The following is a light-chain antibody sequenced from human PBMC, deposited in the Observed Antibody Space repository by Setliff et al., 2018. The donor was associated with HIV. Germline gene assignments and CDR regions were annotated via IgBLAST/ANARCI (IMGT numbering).Light chain of an antibody. V-gene: IGLV2-23*02. CDR2: EVS. CDR1: SSDVGSYNV. Sequence: QSALTQPASVSGPPGQSITISCTGTSSDVGSYNVVSWYQQHPGKAPKLMIYEVSERPSGVSNRFSGSKSGSTASLTISGLQAEDEADYYCCSYAGSSTYVFGTGTKSPS. J-gene: IGLJ1*01. CDR3: CSYAGSSTYV.